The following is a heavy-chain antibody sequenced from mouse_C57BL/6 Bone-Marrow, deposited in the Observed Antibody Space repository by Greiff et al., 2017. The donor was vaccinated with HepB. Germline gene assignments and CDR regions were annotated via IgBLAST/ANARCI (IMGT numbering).Heavy chain of an antibody. J-gene: IGHJ3*01. CDR2: INPNNGGT. CDR3: FYYDYDGFAY. V-gene: IGHV1-18*01. Sequence: EVQLVESGPELVKPGASVKIPCKASGYTFTDYNMDWVKQSHGKSLEWIGDINPNNGGTIYNQKFKGKATLTVDKSSSTAYMELRSLTSEDTAVYYCFYYDYDGFAYWGQGTLVTVSA. CDR1: GYTFTDYN. D-gene: IGHD2-4*01.